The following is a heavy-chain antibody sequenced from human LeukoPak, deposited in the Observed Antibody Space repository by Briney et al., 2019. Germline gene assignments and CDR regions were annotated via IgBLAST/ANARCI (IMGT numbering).Heavy chain of an antibody. Sequence: PGGSLRLSCAASGFTFDDYGMSWVRQAPGKGLEWVSGINWNGGSTGYADSVKSRFTISRDNAKNSLYLQMNSLRAEDTALYYCARAPLYNWNYGGFGDYWGQGTLVTVSS. D-gene: IGHD1-7*01. V-gene: IGHV3-20*04. CDR3: ARAPLYNWNYGGFGDY. CDR2: INWNGGST. CDR1: GFTFDDYG. J-gene: IGHJ4*02.